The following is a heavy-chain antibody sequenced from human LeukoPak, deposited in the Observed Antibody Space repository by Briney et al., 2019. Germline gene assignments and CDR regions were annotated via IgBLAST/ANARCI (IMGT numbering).Heavy chain of an antibody. CDR2: IYYSGST. V-gene: IGHV4-59*08. CDR1: GGSISSYY. Sequence: SETLSLTCIVSGGSISSYYWSWIRQPPGKGLEYIGYIYYSGSTNYNPSLKSRVTISVDTSKNQFSLKLSSVTAADTAVYYCARGSSRDAFDIWGQGTMVTVSS. CDR3: ARGSSRDAFDI. J-gene: IGHJ3*02.